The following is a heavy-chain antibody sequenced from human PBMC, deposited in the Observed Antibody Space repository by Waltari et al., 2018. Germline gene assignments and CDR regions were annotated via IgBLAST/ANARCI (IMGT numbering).Heavy chain of an antibody. J-gene: IGHJ4*02. V-gene: IGHV1-69*01. Sequence: QVQLVQSGAEVKKPRSSVKVSCKASGGTFSSYAISWVRQAPGQGLEWMGGIIPIFGTANYAQKCQGRVTITADESTSTAYMELSSLRSEDTAVYYCARARVGGYYDSSGCDYWGQGTLVTVSS. CDR1: GGTFSSYA. D-gene: IGHD3-22*01. CDR3: ARARVGGYYDSSGCDY. CDR2: IIPIFGTA.